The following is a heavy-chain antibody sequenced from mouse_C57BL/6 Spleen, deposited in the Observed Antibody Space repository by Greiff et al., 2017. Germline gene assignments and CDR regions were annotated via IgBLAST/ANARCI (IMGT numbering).Heavy chain of an antibody. D-gene: IGHD5-1*01. CDR1: GFNIKDSY. CDR3: ARGEYPDY. CDR2: IDPEDGET. J-gene: IGHJ2*01. V-gene: IGHV14-2*01. Sequence: EVQLQESGAELVKPGASVKLSCTASGFNIKDSYMHWVKQRTEQGLEWIGRIDPEDGETKYAPNFQGKATITADTCSNTAYLQLSSLTSEDTAVYYCARGEYPDYWGQGTTLTVSS.